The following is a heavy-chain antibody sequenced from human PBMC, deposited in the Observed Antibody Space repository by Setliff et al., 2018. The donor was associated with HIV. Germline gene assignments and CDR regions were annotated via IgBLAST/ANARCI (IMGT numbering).Heavy chain of an antibody. D-gene: IGHD2-21*01. V-gene: IGHV4-4*07. CDR1: GGSMSSYY. CDR3: ARVFPPTRGAPFGIPPGAFDI. J-gene: IGHJ3*02. CDR2: IYTSGSI. Sequence: SESLSLTCSVSGGSMSSYYWSWIRQTASKGLEWIGRIYTSGSIIYNPSLRSRVTMSVDTSKNQFSLKLSSVTAADTAVYYCARVFPPTRGAPFGIPPGAFDIWGQGTMVTVSS.